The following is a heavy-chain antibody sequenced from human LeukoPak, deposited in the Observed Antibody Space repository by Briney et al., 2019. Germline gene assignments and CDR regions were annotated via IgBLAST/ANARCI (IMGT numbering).Heavy chain of an antibody. CDR3: ARFAPTFTGEGP. CDR2: IYYSGST. V-gene: IGHV4-59*01. Sequence: SETLSLTCTVSGGSIRSYYWSWVRQPPGKGLEWIGYIYYSGSTNYNPSLKSRVTISVDTSKNQFSLKLSSVTAADTAVYYCARFAPTFTGEGPWGQGTLVTVSS. J-gene: IGHJ5*02. D-gene: IGHD3-16*01. CDR1: GGSIRSYY.